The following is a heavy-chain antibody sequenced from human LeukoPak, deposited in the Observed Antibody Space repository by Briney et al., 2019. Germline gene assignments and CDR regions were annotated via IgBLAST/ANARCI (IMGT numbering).Heavy chain of an antibody. CDR1: GLTFSDYY. J-gene: IGHJ4*02. CDR3: ARGGHDSSGYYPDY. V-gene: IGHV3-11*06. Sequence: PGGSLRLSCAASGLTFSDYYMSWIRQAPGKGLEWVSYISSSSSYTNYADSVKGRFTISRDNAKNSLYLQMNSLRAEDTAVYYCARGGHDSSGYYPDYWGQGTLVTVSS. CDR2: ISSSSSYT. D-gene: IGHD3-22*01.